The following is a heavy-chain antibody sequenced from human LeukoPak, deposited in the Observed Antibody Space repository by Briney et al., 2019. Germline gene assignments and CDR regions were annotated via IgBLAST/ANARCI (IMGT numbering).Heavy chain of an antibody. CDR2: ISAYNGNT. V-gene: IGHV1-18*01. J-gene: IGHJ3*02. D-gene: IGHD3-22*01. CDR1: GYTFTSYG. Sequence: ASVKVSCKASGYTFTSYGISWVRQAPGQGLEWMGWISAYNGNTNYVQKLQGRVTMTPDTSTSTAYMELRSLRSDDTAVYYCARDEAKTYYYDSSAAGDAFDIWGQGTMVTVSS. CDR3: ARDEAKTYYYDSSAAGDAFDI.